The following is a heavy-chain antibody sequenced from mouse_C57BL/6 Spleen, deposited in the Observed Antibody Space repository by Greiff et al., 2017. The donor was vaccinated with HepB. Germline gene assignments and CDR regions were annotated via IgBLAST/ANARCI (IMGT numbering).Heavy chain of an antibody. CDR3: ARGQLRLLAY. Sequence: VQLQQSGPELVKPGASVKISCKASGYAFSSSWMNWVKQRPGKGLEWIGRIYPGDGDTNYNGKFKGKATLTADKSSSTAYMQLSSLTSEDSAVYFCARGQLRLLAYWGQGTLVTVSA. V-gene: IGHV1-82*01. D-gene: IGHD3-2*02. CDR1: GYAFSSSW. J-gene: IGHJ3*01. CDR2: IYPGDGDT.